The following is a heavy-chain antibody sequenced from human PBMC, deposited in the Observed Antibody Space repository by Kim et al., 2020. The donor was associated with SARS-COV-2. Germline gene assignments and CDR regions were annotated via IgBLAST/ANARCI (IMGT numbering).Heavy chain of an antibody. CDR1: GYTFTSYG. CDR2: ISAYNGNT. J-gene: IGHJ5*02. D-gene: IGHD2-15*01. CDR3: ARTPLIVVVVAATPIDWFDP. V-gene: IGHV1-18*01. Sequence: ASVKVSCKASGYTFTSYGISWVRQAPGQGLEWMGWISAYNGNTNYAQKLQGRVTMTTDTSTSTAYMELRSLRSDDTAVYYCARTPLIVVVVAATPIDWFDPWGQGTLVTVSS.